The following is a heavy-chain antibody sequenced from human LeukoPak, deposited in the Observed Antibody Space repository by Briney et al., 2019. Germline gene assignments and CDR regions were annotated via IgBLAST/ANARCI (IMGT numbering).Heavy chain of an antibody. Sequence: SETLSLTCTVSVGSIRRGSNNWGWFRQPAGKGREWIGRIYTSGSTNYNPSLKSRVTISVDTSKNQFSLKLSSVTAADTAVYYCARALKYYDFWSGYWRGDAFDIWGQGTMVTVSS. J-gene: IGHJ3*02. CDR3: ARALKYYDFWSGYWRGDAFDI. D-gene: IGHD3-3*01. CDR2: IYTSGST. V-gene: IGHV4-61*02. CDR1: VGSIRRGSNN.